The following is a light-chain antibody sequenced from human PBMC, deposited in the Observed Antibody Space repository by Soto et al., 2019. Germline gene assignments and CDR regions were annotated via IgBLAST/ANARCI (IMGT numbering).Light chain of an antibody. V-gene: IGKV3-20*01. CDR1: QSVSSSY. J-gene: IGKJ1*01. CDR2: AAS. Sequence: EIVLTQSPGTLSLSPGEVATLSCRASQSVSSSYLAWYQQKPGQAPRILIYAASSRATGIPDRFSGSGSGTDFSLTISRLEPEDFAVYYCHQYDTSPRTFGQGTKVDIK. CDR3: HQYDTSPRT.